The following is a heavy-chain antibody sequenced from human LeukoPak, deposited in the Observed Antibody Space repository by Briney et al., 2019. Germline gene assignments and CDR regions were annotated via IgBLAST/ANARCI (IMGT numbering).Heavy chain of an antibody. CDR3: ARTNYYDSSGYQPLIDY. CDR1: GGSISSGGYY. D-gene: IGHD3-22*01. Sequence: SETLSLTCTVSGGSISSGGYYWSWIRQHPGKGLEWIGYIYYSGSTYYNPSLKSRVTISVDTSKNQFSLKLSSVTAADTAVYYCARTNYYDSSGYQPLIDYWGQGTLVTVSS. J-gene: IGHJ4*02. V-gene: IGHV4-31*03. CDR2: IYYSGST.